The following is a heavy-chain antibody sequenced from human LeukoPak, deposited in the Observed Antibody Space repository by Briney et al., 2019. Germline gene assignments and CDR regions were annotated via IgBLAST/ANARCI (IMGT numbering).Heavy chain of an antibody. V-gene: IGHV3-64*01. D-gene: IGHD2-2*03. CDR1: GFIFGSYA. CDR3: ARVDDFTYDF. J-gene: IGHJ4*02. CDR2: ITNDGGTT. Sequence: PGGSLRLSCAGSGFIFGSYAMHWVRQAPGKGLEYVSAITNDGGTTFYANSVKGRFTISRDNSKNTLFLQMGSLRPEDMAVYYCARVDDFTYDFWGQGTLVTVSS.